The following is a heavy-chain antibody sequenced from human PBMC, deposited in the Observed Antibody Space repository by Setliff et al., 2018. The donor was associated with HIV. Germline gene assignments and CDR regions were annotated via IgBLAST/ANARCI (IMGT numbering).Heavy chain of an antibody. Sequence: PGGSLRLSCAASGFSGGYYNRNGVRQTTEKGLEWVSAVSPSSIVTYYADSVKGRFTVSRDNAKNSLSLQMSSLRVEDTAVYYCAAVFTGVPGRSLDYWGQGTLVTVSS. D-gene: IGHD6-19*01. J-gene: IGHJ4*02. CDR2: VSPSSIVT. V-gene: IGHV3-21*01. CDR3: AAVFTGVPGRSLDY. CDR1: GFSGGYYN.